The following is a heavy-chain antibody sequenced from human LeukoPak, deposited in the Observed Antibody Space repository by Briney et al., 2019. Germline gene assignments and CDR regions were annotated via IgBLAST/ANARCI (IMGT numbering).Heavy chain of an antibody. D-gene: IGHD4-11*01. CDR3: ARDSWAVTPSYYMDV. Sequence: PSETLSLTCTVSGGSISSYYWSWIRQPAGKGLEWIGRIYTSGSTNYNPSLKSRVTMSVDTSKNQFSLKLSSVTAADTAVYYCARDSWAVTPSYYMDVWGKGTTVTVSS. CDR1: GGSISSYY. J-gene: IGHJ6*03. CDR2: IYTSGST. V-gene: IGHV4-4*07.